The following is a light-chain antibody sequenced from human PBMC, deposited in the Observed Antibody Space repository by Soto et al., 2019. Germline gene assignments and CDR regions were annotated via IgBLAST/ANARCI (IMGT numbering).Light chain of an antibody. V-gene: IGKV3-15*01. J-gene: IGKJ4*01. CDR2: GAS. CDR1: QNIGNK. CDR3: VQRSDWLS. Sequence: KVITMSPGTVSVTKEETATLSHRASQNIGNKVGWYQQKPGQAPRLLIYGASTRATGIPVRFSGSGSGTEFTLTITSLQSEDSAVYYCVQRSDWLSFGGVAKVAI.